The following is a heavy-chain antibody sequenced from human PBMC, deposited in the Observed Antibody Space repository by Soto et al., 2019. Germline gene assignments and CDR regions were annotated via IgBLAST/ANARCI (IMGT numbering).Heavy chain of an antibody. CDR2: ISGSGGST. Sequence: EVQLLESGGGLVQPGGSLRLSCAASGFTFSSYAMSWVRQAPGKGLEWVSAISGSGGSTYYADSVKGRFTISRDNSKDTLYLQMNSLRAEDTAVYYCTKARPRYSSSLSPSRYWYFDLWGRGTLVTVS. J-gene: IGHJ2*01. CDR1: GFTFSSYA. V-gene: IGHV3-23*01. CDR3: TKARPRYSSSLSPSRYWYFDL. D-gene: IGHD6-13*01.